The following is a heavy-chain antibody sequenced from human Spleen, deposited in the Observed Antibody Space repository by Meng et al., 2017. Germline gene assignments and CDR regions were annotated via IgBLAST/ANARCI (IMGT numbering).Heavy chain of an antibody. CDR3: ARDREVSGSHEYYFDY. D-gene: IGHD1-26*01. V-gene: IGHV3-11*04. Sequence: GGSLRLSCAASGFTFSDYYMSWIRQAPGKGLEWVSYISSSGSTIYYADSVKGRFTISRDNAKNSLYLQMNSLRAEDTAVYYCARDREVSGSHEYYFDYWGQGTLVTVSS. CDR2: ISSSGSTI. CDR1: GFTFSDYY. J-gene: IGHJ4*02.